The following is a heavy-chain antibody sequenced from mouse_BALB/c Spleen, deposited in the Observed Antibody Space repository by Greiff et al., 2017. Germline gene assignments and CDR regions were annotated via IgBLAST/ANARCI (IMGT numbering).Heavy chain of an antibody. J-gene: IGHJ3*01. D-gene: IGHD2-14*01. V-gene: IGHV14-3*02. CDR3: ARWDYRYDEGFAY. CDR2: IDPANGNT. Sequence: VQLQQSGAELVKPGASVKLSCTASGFNIKDTYMHWVKQRPEQGLEWIGRIDPANGNTKYDPKFQGKATITADTSSNTAYLQLSSLTSEDTAVYYCARWDYRYDEGFAYWGQGTLVTVSA. CDR1: GFNIKDTY.